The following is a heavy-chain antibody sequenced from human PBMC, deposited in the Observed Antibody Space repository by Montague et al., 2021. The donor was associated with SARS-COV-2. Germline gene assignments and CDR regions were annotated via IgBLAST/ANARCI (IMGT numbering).Heavy chain of an antibody. Sequence: SETLSLTCTVSGGSMSGYHWSWIRQPPGKGLEWIGYVYYSGGTNYNPSLKSRVTISVDTSKNQFSLKLNSVTAADTAVYYCARGDSELPSWGQGALVTVSS. J-gene: IGHJ5*02. CDR3: ARGDSELPS. CDR2: VYYSGGT. V-gene: IGHV4-59*01. CDR1: GGSMSGYH. D-gene: IGHD3-10*01.